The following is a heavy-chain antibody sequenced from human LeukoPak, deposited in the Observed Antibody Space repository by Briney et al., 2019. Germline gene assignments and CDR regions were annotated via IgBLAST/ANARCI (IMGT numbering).Heavy chain of an antibody. CDR2: ISSSGSTI. Sequence: GGSLRLSCAASGFTFSDYYMSWIRQAPGKGLEWVSYISSSGSTIYYADSVKGRFTISRDNAKNSLYLQMNSLRAEDTAVYYCATYYYDSSGSLDYWGQGTLVTVSS. V-gene: IGHV3-11*01. D-gene: IGHD3-22*01. CDR3: ATYYYDSSGSLDY. CDR1: GFTFSDYY. J-gene: IGHJ4*02.